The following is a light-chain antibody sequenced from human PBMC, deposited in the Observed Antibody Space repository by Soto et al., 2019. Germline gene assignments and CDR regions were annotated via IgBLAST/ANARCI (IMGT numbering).Light chain of an antibody. CDR2: RSN. CDR3: ATWDDSLSGGV. Sequence: QSVLTQSPSASATPGQRVTFSCSGSTSSIGSNYVYWYQQLPGTAPKLLIYRSNQRPSGVPDRFSASKSGTSASLAISGLRSEDEAEYYCATWDDSLSGGVFGGGTKVTVL. CDR1: TSSIGSNY. V-gene: IGLV1-47*01. J-gene: IGLJ3*02.